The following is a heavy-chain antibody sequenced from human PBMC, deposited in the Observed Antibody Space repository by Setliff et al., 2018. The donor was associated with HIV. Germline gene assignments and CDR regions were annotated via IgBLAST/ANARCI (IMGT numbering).Heavy chain of an antibody. J-gene: IGHJ3*02. CDR3: ARGNSSGSTYSGSYGAFDI. CDR1: GGTFSRYG. D-gene: IGHD1-26*01. CDR2: IIPIFGTL. Sequence: SVKVSCKASGGTFSRYGISWVRQAPGQGLEWMGGIIPIFGTLNYAQKFQGRVTITTDESTSTAYMDLSSLRSEDTALYYCARGNSSGSTYSGSYGAFDIWGQGTMVTVS. V-gene: IGHV1-69*05.